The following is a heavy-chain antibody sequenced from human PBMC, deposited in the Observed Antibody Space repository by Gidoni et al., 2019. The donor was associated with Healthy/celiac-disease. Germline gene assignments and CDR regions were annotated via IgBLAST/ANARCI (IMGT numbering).Heavy chain of an antibody. V-gene: IGHV3-33*01. CDR3: ARAHVPRYCSGGSCYSPLEHFDY. J-gene: IGHJ4*02. D-gene: IGHD2-15*01. Sequence: QVQLVESGGGVVTPGRSLRLSCAASGFTFSSYGLPWVSQAPGKGLGWVAVIWYDGSNKYYADSVKGRFTISRDNSKNTPYLQMNSLRAEDTAVYYCARAHVPRYCSGGSCYSPLEHFDYWGQGTLVTVSS. CDR1: GFTFSSYG. CDR2: IWYDGSNK.